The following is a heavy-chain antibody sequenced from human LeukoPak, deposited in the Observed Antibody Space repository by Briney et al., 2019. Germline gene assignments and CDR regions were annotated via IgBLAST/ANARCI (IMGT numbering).Heavy chain of an antibody. V-gene: IGHV4-34*01. CDR2: INHSGST. J-gene: IGHJ5*02. Sequence: GSLRLSCAASGFTFSSYSMNWIRQPPGKGLEWIGEINHSGSTNYNPSLKSRVTISVDTSKNQLSLKLSSVTAADMAVYYCARGVYWFDPWGQGTLVTVSS. CDR3: ARGVYWFDP. D-gene: IGHD1-14*01. CDR1: GFTFSSYS.